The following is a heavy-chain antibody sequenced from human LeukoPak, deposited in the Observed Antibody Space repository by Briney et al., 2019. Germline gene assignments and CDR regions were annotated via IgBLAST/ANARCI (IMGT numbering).Heavy chain of an antibody. V-gene: IGHV4-34*01. CDR1: GGSFSGYY. CDR3: ARDLNYDILTGGYYYYGMDV. Sequence: SETLSLTCAVYGGSFSGYYWSWIRQPPGKGLEWIGEINHSGSTNYNPSLKSRVTISVDTSKNQFSLKLSSVTAADTAVYYCARDLNYDILTGGYYYYGMDVWGQGTTVTVSS. CDR2: INHSGST. J-gene: IGHJ6*02. D-gene: IGHD3-9*01.